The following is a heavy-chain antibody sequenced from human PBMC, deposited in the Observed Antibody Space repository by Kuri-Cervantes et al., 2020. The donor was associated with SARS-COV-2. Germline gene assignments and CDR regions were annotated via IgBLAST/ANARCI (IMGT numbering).Heavy chain of an antibody. CDR2: ISWNSGSI. CDR3: ARDVSGPSRDGYNQLWGGY. J-gene: IGHJ4*02. Sequence: GGSLRLSCAASGFTFDDYAMHWVRQAPGKGLEWVSGISWNSGSIGYADSVKGRFTISRDNSKNTLYLQMNSLRAEDTAVYYCARDVSGPSRDGYNQLWGGYWGQGTLVTVSS. D-gene: IGHD5-24*01. V-gene: IGHV3-9*01. CDR1: GFTFDDYA.